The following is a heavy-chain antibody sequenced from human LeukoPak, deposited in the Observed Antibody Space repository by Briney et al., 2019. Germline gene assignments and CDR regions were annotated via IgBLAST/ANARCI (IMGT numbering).Heavy chain of an antibody. V-gene: IGHV3-48*03. CDR3: ARAGYSSSSYYYYYMDV. D-gene: IGHD6-6*01. J-gene: IGHJ6*03. Sequence: GGSLRLSCAASGFTFSSYEMNWVRQAPGKGLEWVSYISSSGSTIYYADSVKGRFTISRDNAKNSLYLQMNSLRAEDTAVYYCARAGYSSSSYYYYYMDVWGKGTTVTVS. CDR2: ISSSGSTI. CDR1: GFTFSSYE.